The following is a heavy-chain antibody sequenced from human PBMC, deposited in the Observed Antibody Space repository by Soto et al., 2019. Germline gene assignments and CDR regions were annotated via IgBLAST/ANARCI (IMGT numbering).Heavy chain of an antibody. CDR1: GGTFSTFG. D-gene: IGHD3-16*01. J-gene: IGHJ4*02. CDR3: ARTAPMDAGDKYYCDF. CDR2: IIPFFGTA. V-gene: IGHV1-69*13. Sequence: SVKVSCKTSGGTFSTFGISWVRQAPGQGLEWMGGIIPFFGTAEYSQKFEDRITITADESTNTVYMDLRSLTSEDTAIYYCARTAPMDAGDKYYCDFWGQGALVTVSS.